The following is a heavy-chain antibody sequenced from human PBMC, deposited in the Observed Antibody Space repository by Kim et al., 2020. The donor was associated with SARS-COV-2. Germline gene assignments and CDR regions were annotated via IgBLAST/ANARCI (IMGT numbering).Heavy chain of an antibody. CDR2: IYPGDSDT. Sequence: ESLKISCKGSGYSFTSYWIGWVRQMPGKGLEWMGIIYPGDSDTRYSPSFQVPVTISADKSISTAYLQWSSLKASDTAMYYCARSGHYDSSGYLGFEYWGQGTLVTVCS. CDR1: GYSFTSYW. V-gene: IGHV5-51*01. D-gene: IGHD3-22*01. CDR3: ARSGHYDSSGYLGFEY. J-gene: IGHJ4*02.